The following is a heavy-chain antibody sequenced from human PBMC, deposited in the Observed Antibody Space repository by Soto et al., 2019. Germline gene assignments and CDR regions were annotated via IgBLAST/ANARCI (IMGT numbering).Heavy chain of an antibody. CDR2: IYYSGST. CDR1: GGSISSSSYY. V-gene: IGHV4-39*01. Sequence: QLQLQESGPGLVKPSETLSLTCTVSGGSISSSSYYWGWIRQPPGKGLEWIGSIYYSGSTYYNPSLKRRVTISVDTSNNQFSLKLSSVTAADTAVYYCARSEAQLWGMDVWGQGTTVTVSS. D-gene: IGHD2-21*01. J-gene: IGHJ6*02. CDR3: ARSEAQLWGMDV.